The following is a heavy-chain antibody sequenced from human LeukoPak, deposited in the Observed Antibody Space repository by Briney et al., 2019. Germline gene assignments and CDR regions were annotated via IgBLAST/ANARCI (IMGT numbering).Heavy chain of an antibody. CDR3: ARGNSSGWYGTPIPFDY. D-gene: IGHD6-19*01. CDR1: GFTFSSYS. V-gene: IGHV3-21*01. CDR2: ISSSSSYI. J-gene: IGHJ4*02. Sequence: GESLRLSCAASGFTFSSYSMNWVRQAPGKGLEWVSSISSSSSYIYYADSVKGRFTISRDNAKNSLYLQMNSLRAEDTAVYYCARGNSSGWYGTPIPFDYWGQGTLVTVSS.